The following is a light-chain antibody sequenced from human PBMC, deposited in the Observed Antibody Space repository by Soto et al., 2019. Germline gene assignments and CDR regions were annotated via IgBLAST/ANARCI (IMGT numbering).Light chain of an antibody. V-gene: IGKV3-11*01. Sequence: DIVMTQSPGTLSVSPGERVTLSCRASQSVSSNLAWYQQKPGQAPRLLIYDASNRATGVPARFSGSGSGTDFTLTISSLEPEDFAVYYCQQRYRWPPITFGQGTKVDIK. CDR3: QQRYRWPPIT. J-gene: IGKJ1*01. CDR1: QSVSSN. CDR2: DAS.